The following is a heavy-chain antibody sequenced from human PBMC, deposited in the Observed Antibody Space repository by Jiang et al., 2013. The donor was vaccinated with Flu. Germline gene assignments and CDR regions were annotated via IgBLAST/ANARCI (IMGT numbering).Heavy chain of an antibody. D-gene: IGHD5/OR15-5a*01. J-gene: IGHJ4*02. V-gene: IGHV3-21*01. CDR1: GFTFSSYN. CDR2: ISSTSGYI. Sequence: VQLVESGGGLVKPGGSLRLSCAASGFTFSSYNMIWVRQAPGKGLEWVSSISSTSGYIHYADSVKGRFTISRDNAKNSLYLLMNSLRAEDTAVYYCARDGPLGVYDLDYWGQGTLVTVSS. CDR3: ARDGPLGVYDLDY.